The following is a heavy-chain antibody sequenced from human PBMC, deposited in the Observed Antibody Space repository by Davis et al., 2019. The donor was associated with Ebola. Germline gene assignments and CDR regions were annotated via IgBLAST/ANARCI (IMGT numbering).Heavy chain of an antibody. D-gene: IGHD5-24*01. CDR1: GDSISSGDYY. CDR2: MYYTGST. J-gene: IGHJ6*02. CDR3: ARGGEMAARIGFYYGMDI. V-gene: IGHV4-30-4*01. Sequence: SETLSLTCIVSGDSISSGDYYWSWVRHPPGKGLEWIAYMYYTGSTYYNPSLKSRVTISIDTSRNQFSLKLSSMTAADTAVYYCARGGEMAARIGFYYGMDIWGQGTTVTVSS.